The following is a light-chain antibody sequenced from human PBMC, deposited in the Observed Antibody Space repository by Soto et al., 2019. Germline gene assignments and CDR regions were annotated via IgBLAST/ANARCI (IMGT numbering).Light chain of an antibody. J-gene: IGKJ1*01. Sequence: IVVTQSPVTVSLSPGERATLSCRASQSVRKYLGWYQQKPGQAPRLLIYDASNRATDIPPRFSGSGSGTDFTLTISALEPEDLAVYYCQQRYNWPWTFGQGTKVDIK. CDR3: QQRYNWPWT. CDR2: DAS. V-gene: IGKV3-11*01. CDR1: QSVRKY.